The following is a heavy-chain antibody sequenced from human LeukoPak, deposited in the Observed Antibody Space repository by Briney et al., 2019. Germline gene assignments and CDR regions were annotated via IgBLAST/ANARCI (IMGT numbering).Heavy chain of an antibody. D-gene: IGHD3-22*01. CDR1: GFTFSNYA. V-gene: IGHV3-30*14. CDR3: ARGGTYYYDSSGYYWFDY. J-gene: IGHJ4*02. CDR2: ISFDGSAR. Sequence: PGGSLRLSCAASGFTFSNYAFHWVRQAPGKGLEWVAIISFDGSARSYADSVKGRFTISRDSSKNTLYLQMNSLRAEDTAVYYCARGGTYYYDSSGYYWFDYWGQGTLVTVSS.